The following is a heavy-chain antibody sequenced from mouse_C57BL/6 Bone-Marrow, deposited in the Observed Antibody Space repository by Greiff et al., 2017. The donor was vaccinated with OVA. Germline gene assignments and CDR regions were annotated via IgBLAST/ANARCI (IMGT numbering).Heavy chain of an antibody. D-gene: IGHD1-1*02. CDR1: GYTFTDYY. Sequence: VQLQQSGAELVRPGASVKLSCKASGYTFTDYYINWVKQRPGQGLEWIARIYPGSGNTYYNEKFKGKATLTADKSSSTAYMQLSSLTSEDSAVYFCARRWGDYYGGGAMEDWGKGTTVTVAS. J-gene: IGHJ4*01. V-gene: IGHV1-76*01. CDR2: IYPGSGNT. CDR3: ARRWGDYYGGGAMED.